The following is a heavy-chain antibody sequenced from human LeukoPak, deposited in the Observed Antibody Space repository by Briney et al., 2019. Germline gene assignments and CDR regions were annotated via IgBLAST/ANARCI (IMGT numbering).Heavy chain of an antibody. CDR1: GGSISSYY. D-gene: IGHD3-9*01. CDR2: IYYSGST. Sequence: TSETLSLTCTVSGGSISSYYWSWIRQPPGKGLEWIGYIYYSGSTNYNPSLKSRVTISVDTSKNQFSLKLSSVTAADTAVYYCARHLTGFSEYYFDYWGQGTLVTVSS. J-gene: IGHJ4*02. V-gene: IGHV4-59*08. CDR3: ARHLTGFSEYYFDY.